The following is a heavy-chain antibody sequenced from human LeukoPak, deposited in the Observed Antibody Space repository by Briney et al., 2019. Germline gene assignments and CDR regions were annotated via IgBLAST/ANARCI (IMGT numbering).Heavy chain of an antibody. CDR1: GGTFSSYA. J-gene: IGHJ6*03. CDR3: ARTYSNYGTAGPNYYYYYMDV. D-gene: IGHD4-11*01. V-gene: IGHV1-69*05. Sequence: ASVKVSCKASGGTFSSYAISWVRQAPGQGLEWMGRIIPIFGTANYAQKLQGRVIMTTDTSTSTAYMELRSLRSDDTAVYYCARTYSNYGTAGPNYYYYYMDVWGKGTTVTVSS. CDR2: IIPIFGTA.